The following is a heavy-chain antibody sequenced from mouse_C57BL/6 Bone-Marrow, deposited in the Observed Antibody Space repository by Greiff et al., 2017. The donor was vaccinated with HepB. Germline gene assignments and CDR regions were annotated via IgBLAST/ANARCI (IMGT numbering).Heavy chain of an antibody. D-gene: IGHD2-4*01. CDR3: ARLDDYDVWFAY. V-gene: IGHV5-17*01. J-gene: IGHJ3*01. Sequence: EVQLVESGGGLVKPGGSLKLSCAASGFTFSDYGMHWVRQAPEKGLEWVAYISSGSSTIYYADTVKGRFTISRDNAKNTLFLQMTSLRSEDTAMYYCARLDDYDVWFAYWGEGTLVTVSA. CDR2: ISSGSSTI. CDR1: GFTFSDYG.